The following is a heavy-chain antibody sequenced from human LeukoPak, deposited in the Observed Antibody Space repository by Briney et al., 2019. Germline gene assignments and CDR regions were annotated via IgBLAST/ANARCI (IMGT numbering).Heavy chain of an antibody. CDR3: ARRSNYVPFDH. J-gene: IGHJ4*02. D-gene: IGHD4-11*01. V-gene: IGHV4-39*01. Sequence: SDTLSRTCLGSGGSSSSSSHYWRCIREPPRKGLEWIASIYYSGCTYYNPSLKSRVTISVDTSKNQFSLKVGSVTAADTAVYYCARRSNYVPFDHWGQGTLVTVSS. CDR2: IYYSGCT. CDR1: GGSSSSSSHY.